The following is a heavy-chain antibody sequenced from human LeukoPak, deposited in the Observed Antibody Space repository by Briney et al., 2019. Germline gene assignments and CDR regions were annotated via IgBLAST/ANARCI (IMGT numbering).Heavy chain of an antibody. CDR1: GGSISSGGYS. CDR3: AREGGYSYGYNRFDP. CDR2: IYHSGST. J-gene: IGHJ5*02. V-gene: IGHV4-30-2*01. Sequence: SETLYLTCAVSGGSISSGGYSWSWIRQPPGKGLEWIGYIYHSGSTYYNPSLKSRVTISVDRSKNQFSLKLSSVTAADTAVYYCAREGGYSYGYNRFDPWGQGTLVTVSS. D-gene: IGHD5-18*01.